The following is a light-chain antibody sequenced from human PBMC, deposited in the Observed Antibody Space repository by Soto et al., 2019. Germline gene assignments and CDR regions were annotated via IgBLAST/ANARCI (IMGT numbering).Light chain of an antibody. Sequence: QSVLTQPPSVSGAPGQRVTISCTGNSSNIGAGYDVHWYQQLPGTAPKLLIYGDSNRPSGVPDRFSGSKSGTSASLAITGLQAEDAADYYCQSYDSSLSGFYVFGTGTKVTVL. CDR2: GDS. CDR3: QSYDSSLSGFYV. J-gene: IGLJ1*01. V-gene: IGLV1-40*01. CDR1: SSNIGAGYD.